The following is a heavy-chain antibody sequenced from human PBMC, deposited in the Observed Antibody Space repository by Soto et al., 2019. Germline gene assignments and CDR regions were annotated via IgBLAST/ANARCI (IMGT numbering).Heavy chain of an antibody. V-gene: IGHV4-31*03. CDR2: IYSSGRT. CDR1: GGTVSXGVYY. J-gene: IGHJ6*02. Sequence: SETLSLTCTCSGGTVSXGVYYWSWIRQHPVKGRELSRYIYSSGRTYYNPSLNSRVTISVDTSKNHFSPKLRSVTAADTAVYYCARAPITMVRGVISPDYYYGMDVWGQGTTVTVSS. CDR3: ARAPITMVRGVISPDYYYGMDV. D-gene: IGHD3-10*01.